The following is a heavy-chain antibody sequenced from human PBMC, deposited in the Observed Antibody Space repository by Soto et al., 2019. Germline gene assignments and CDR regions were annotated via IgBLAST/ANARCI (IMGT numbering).Heavy chain of an antibody. CDR2: INPSGGST. J-gene: IGHJ5*02. V-gene: IGHV1-46*01. CDR3: ARDQGYCTNGVCPSDWFDP. D-gene: IGHD2-8*01. Sequence: VASVKVSCKASGYTFTSYYMHWVRQAPGQGLEWMGIINPSGGSTSYAQKFQGRVTMTRDTSTSTVYMELSSLRSEDTAVYYCARDQGYCTNGVCPSDWFDPWGQGTLVTVSS. CDR1: GYTFTSYY.